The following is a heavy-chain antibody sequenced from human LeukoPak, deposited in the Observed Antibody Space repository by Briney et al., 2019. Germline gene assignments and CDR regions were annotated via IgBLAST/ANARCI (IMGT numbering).Heavy chain of an antibody. CDR2: ISDDGTNT. D-gene: IGHD3-3*01. CDR1: GFTFSSYG. V-gene: IGHV3-74*01. Sequence: GGSLRLSCAASGFTFSSYGMHWVRQAPGKGLVWVSRISDDGTNTNYADSVKGRFTISRDNAKNSLYLQMNSLRAEDTAVYYCARGSEWSSGVSDYWGQGTLVTVSS. J-gene: IGHJ4*02. CDR3: ARGSEWSSGVSDY.